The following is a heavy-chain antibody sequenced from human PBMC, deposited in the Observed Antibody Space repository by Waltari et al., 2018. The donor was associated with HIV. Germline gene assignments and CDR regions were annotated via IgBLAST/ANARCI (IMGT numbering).Heavy chain of an antibody. CDR1: GFTFSNYA. CDR2: ISGSVGST. J-gene: IGHJ3*02. D-gene: IGHD3-22*01. CDR3: AKEGIIVITDAFDI. V-gene: IGHV3-23*01. Sequence: EVQLLESGGGLVQPGESLRLSRAASGFTFSNYAMSWVHQAPGKRLDGFSSISGSVGSTYYADSVKGRFTVSRDKAKDTLFLKMNSLRAEDTALYYRAKEGIIVITDAFDIWGQGTMGIVSS.